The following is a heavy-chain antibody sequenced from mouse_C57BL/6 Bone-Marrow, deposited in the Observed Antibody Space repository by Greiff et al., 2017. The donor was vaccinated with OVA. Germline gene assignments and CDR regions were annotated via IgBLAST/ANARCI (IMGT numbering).Heavy chain of an antibody. V-gene: IGHV8-12*01. CDR2: TYWDDDN. D-gene: IGHD1-1*01. CDR3: ARSGGVYGSGLYYAMDY. J-gene: IGHJ4*01. CDR1: GFSLSTSGMG. Sequence: ESGPGILQSSQTLSLSCSFSGFSLSTSGMGVIWIRQPSGKGLDWLAHTYWDDDNRYNPFLKSRLTISKDTSRNQVFLKITSVDTADTATYYCARSGGVYGSGLYYAMDYWGQGTSVTVSS.